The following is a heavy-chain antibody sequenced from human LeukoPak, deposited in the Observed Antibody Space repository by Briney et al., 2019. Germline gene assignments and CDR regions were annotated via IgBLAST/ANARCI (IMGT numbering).Heavy chain of an antibody. Sequence: GGSLRLSCAASGFTFSSYAMHWVRQAPGKGLEWVAVISYDGSNKYYADSVKGRFTISRDNAKNSLYLQMNSLRAEDTAVYYCARAISWGTLFFDYWGQGTLVTVSS. CDR3: ARAISWGTLFFDY. J-gene: IGHJ4*02. D-gene: IGHD7-27*01. CDR1: GFTFSSYA. V-gene: IGHV3-30-3*01. CDR2: ISYDGSNK.